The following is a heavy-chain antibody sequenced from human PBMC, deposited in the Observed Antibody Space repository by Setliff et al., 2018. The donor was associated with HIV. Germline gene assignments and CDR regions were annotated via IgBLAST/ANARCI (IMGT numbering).Heavy chain of an antibody. CDR1: GGSFSNYY. Sequence: KPSETLSLTCTVYGGSFSNYYTNWIRQPSGKGLEWIGELSPSGTTRSNPSLQSRVTISPDTSNNQFSLKLTSVTAADTAMYYCASFFVTTVTNQDYWGQGTPVTVSS. J-gene: IGHJ4*02. V-gene: IGHV4-34*01. D-gene: IGHD4-17*01. CDR2: LSPSGTT. CDR3: ASFFVTTVTNQDY.